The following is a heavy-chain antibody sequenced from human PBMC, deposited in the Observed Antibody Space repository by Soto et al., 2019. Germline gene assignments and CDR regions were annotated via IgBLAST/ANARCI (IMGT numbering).Heavy chain of an antibody. V-gene: IGHV4-34*01. CDR3: ARGFALTEGVDRGAPDKYYLDS. CDR1: GGSFSGHY. J-gene: IGHJ4*02. CDR2: INHSGST. D-gene: IGHD2-21*01. Sequence: PSETLSLTCAVYGGSFSGHYWSWIRQPSGKGLEWIGEINHSGSTNYNPSLKSRVTISVDTSKNQFSLKLTSVIAADTAVYYCARGFALTEGVDRGAPDKYYLDSWGRGTLVTVSS.